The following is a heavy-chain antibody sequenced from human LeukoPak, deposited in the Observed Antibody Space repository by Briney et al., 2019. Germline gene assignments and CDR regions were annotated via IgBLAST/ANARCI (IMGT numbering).Heavy chain of an antibody. CDR2: IIPIFGTA. D-gene: IGHD3-10*01. CDR3: AREDYGSGSYYDYYYYYMDV. CDR1: GGTFSSYA. V-gene: IGHV1-69*06. Sequence: ASVKVSCKASGGTFSSYAISWVRQAPGQGLEWMGGIIPIFGTANYAQKFQGRVTITADKSTSTAYMELSSLRSEDTAVYCCAREDYGSGSYYDYYYYYMDVWGKGTTVTVSS. J-gene: IGHJ6*03.